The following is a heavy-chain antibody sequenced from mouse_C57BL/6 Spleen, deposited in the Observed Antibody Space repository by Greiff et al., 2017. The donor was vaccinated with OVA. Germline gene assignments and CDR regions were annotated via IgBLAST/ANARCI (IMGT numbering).Heavy chain of an antibody. CDR1: GFTFSDYG. CDR3: ANRNYDFFYAMDY. J-gene: IGHJ4*01. V-gene: IGHV5-17*01. D-gene: IGHD2-1*01. CDR2: ISSGSRTI. Sequence: EVKVVESGGGLVKPGGSLKLSCAASGFTFSDYGMHWVRQAPEKGLEWVAYISSGSRTIYYADTVKGRFTISRDNAKNTLFLQMTSLRSEDTAMYYCANRNYDFFYAMDYWGQGTSVTVSS.